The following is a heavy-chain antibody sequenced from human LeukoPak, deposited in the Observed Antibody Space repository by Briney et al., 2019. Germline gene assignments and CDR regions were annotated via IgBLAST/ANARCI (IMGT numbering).Heavy chain of an antibody. D-gene: IGHD5-24*01. V-gene: IGHV4-34*01. J-gene: IGHJ4*02. CDR1: GGSFSDHY. Sequence: SETLSLTCGVYGGSFSDHYWTWIRHSPGKGLEWIGESSHNEGTHSNPSLKSRVAMSLDTSKNQFYLNLNSVTAADTAAYYCARGTDAYKLGNIWGQGTRVTVSP. CDR3: ARGTDAYKLGNI. CDR2: SSHNEGT.